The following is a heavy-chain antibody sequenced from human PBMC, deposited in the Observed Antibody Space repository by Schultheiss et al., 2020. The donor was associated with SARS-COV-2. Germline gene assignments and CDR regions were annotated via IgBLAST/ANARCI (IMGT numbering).Heavy chain of an antibody. V-gene: IGHV4-39*07. J-gene: IGHJ4*02. D-gene: IGHD3-22*01. CDR3: ARPEHHYYDSSGYYYA. CDR2: INHSGST. Sequence: SETLSLTCTVSGGSISSGGYYWSWIRQPPGKGLEWIGEINHSGSTNYNPSLKSRVTISVDTSKNQFFLKLSSVTAADTAVYYCARPEHHYYDSSGYYYAWGQGTLVTVSS. CDR1: GGSISSGGYY.